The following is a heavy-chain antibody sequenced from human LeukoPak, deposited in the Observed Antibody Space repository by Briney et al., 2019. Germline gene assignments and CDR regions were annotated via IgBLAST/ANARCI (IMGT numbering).Heavy chain of an antibody. CDR1: GYTFTGYY. V-gene: IGHV1-2*02. D-gene: IGHD6-6*01. CDR3: ARYSSSSSGYYYYMDV. Sequence: ASVKVSCKASGYTFTGYYMHWVRQAPGQGVEWMGWINPNSGGTNYAQKFQGRVTMTRDTSISTAYMELSRLRSDDTAVYYCARYSSSSSGYYYYMDVWGKGTTVTVSS. J-gene: IGHJ6*03. CDR2: INPNSGGT.